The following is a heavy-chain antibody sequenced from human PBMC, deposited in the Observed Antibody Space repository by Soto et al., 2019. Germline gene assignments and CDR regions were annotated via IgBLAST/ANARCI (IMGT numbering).Heavy chain of an antibody. V-gene: IGHV2-5*02. Sequence: QITLKESGPTLVKPTQTLTLTCTFSGFSLSTGGVGVGWIRQPPGKALEWLALIYWDNDKRYSPSLRSRLTVTKDTSKPQVALTMTNMDPVDTATYYCVHSRCGGDCLRSYSSHYYYGMDVWGQGTTVTVFS. D-gene: IGHD2-21*02. J-gene: IGHJ6*02. CDR3: VHSRCGGDCLRSYSSHYYYGMDV. CDR2: IYWDNDK. CDR1: GFSLSTGGVG.